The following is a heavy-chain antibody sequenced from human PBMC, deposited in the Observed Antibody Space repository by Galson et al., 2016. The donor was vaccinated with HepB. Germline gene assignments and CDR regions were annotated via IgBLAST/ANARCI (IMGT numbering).Heavy chain of an antibody. CDR3: ARGPPVAARTYYYGMDV. Sequence: TLSLTCTVSGGSISSGDYYWSWIRQHPGKGLEWIGYIYNSGSTYYNPSLKSRITISVDMSENQFSLKLNSVTAADTAVYYCARGPPVAARTYYYGMDVWGQGTTVTVSS. CDR1: GGSISSGDYY. D-gene: IGHD2-15*01. CDR2: IYNSGST. J-gene: IGHJ6*02. V-gene: IGHV4-31*03.